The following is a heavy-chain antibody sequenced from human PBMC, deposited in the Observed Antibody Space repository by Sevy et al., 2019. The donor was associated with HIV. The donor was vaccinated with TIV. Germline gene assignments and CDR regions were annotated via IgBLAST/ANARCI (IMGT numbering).Heavy chain of an antibody. V-gene: IGHV3-7*01. D-gene: IGHD6-13*01. CDR3: VRYAATGTLGY. J-gene: IGHJ4*02. CDR2: IKEDGSEK. CDR1: GFTFSDYW. Sequence: GGSLRLSCTASGFTFSDYWMSWVRQAPGKGLEWVANIKEDGSEKYYVEFVKGRFTISRDNAKNSLYLQMNSLRAEDTALYYCVRYAATGTLGYWGQGTLVTVSS.